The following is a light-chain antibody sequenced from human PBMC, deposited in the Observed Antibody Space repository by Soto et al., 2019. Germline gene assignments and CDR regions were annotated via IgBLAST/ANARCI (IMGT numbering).Light chain of an antibody. V-gene: IGLV2-14*01. CDR2: GVS. CDR3: SSYTSSSTLRV. J-gene: IGLJ3*02. CDR1: SSDVGAYNY. Sequence: QPVLTQPASVSGSPGQSITISCTGTSSDVGAYNYVSWYQQHPGKVPKLMIYGVSNRPSGVSNRFSGSKSGNTASLTISGLQAEDEADYYCSSYTSSSTLRVFGGGTKVTVL.